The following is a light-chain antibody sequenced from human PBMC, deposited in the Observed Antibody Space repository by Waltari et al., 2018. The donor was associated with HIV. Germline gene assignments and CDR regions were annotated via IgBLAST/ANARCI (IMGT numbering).Light chain of an antibody. CDR3: LQDFNYPRT. J-gene: IGKJ1*01. CDR2: AAS. Sequence: AIQMTQSPYSLSASVGDRVTITCRDSKGIRNDLGWYQQKPGKSPKLLIYAASSLESGVPSRFIGSGSGTVFTLTISSLQPEDFATYYCLQDFNYPRTFGQGTKVEIK. CDR1: KGIRND. V-gene: IGKV1-6*01.